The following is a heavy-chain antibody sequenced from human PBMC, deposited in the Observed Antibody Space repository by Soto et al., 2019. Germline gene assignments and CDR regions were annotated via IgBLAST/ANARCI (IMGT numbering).Heavy chain of an antibody. D-gene: IGHD1-26*01. CDR2: ISSGSDYI. V-gene: IGHV3-21*01. CDR1: GFTFSSYT. CDR3: VAAGSVTWSSGSGLDY. J-gene: IGHJ4*02. Sequence: PGGSLRLSCAASGFTFSSYTMNWVRQAPGKGLEWVSFISSGSDYIYYADSVRGRFVVPRDNAKNSLQLQMNSLRVEDTAVYYCVAAGSVTWSSGSGLDYWGQGTLVTVSS.